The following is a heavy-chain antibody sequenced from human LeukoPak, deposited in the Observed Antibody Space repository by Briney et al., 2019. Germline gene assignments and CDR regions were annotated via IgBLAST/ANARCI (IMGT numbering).Heavy chain of an antibody. D-gene: IGHD5/OR15-5a*01. Sequence: PETLSLTCTVSGGSISSYYWSWIRQPPGKGLEWIGYIYYSGSTNYNPSLKSRVTISVDTSKNQLSLKLSSVTAADTAVYYCARDSVDDAFDFWGQGTMVTVSS. CDR3: ARDSVDDAFDF. J-gene: IGHJ3*01. CDR2: IYYSGST. CDR1: GGSISSYY. V-gene: IGHV4-59*01.